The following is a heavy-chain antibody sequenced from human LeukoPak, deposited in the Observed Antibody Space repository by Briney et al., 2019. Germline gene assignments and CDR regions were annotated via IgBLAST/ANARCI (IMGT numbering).Heavy chain of an antibody. D-gene: IGHD1-26*01. Sequence: SETLSLTCTVSGGSISGNHWSWVRRPPGKGLEWIGYIYYSGSTNYNPSLKSRVTISVDTSKNQFSLKLRSVTAADTAVYYCARDQRTVGYYGMDVWGRGTTVTVSS. CDR3: ARDQRTVGYYGMDV. J-gene: IGHJ6*02. CDR2: IYYSGST. V-gene: IGHV4-59*01. CDR1: GGSISGNH.